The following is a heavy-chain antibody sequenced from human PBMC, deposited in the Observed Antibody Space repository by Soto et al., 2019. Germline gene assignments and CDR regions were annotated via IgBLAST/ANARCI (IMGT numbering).Heavy chain of an antibody. J-gene: IGHJ4*02. V-gene: IGHV4-34*01. CDR3: ARVLAGYSNYVTFDY. CDR2: INHSGST. Sequence: SETLSLTCAVYGGSFSGYYWSWIRQPPGKGLEWIGEINHSGSTNYNPSLKSRVTISVDTSKNQFSLKLSSVTAADTAVYYCARVLAGYSNYVTFDYWGQGTLVTVSS. D-gene: IGHD4-4*01. CDR1: GGSFSGYY.